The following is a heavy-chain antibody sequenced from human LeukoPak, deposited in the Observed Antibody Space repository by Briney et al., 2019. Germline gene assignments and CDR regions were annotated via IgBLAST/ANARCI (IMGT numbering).Heavy chain of an antibody. V-gene: IGHV1-69*10. CDR1: GGTFSSYA. CDR2: IIPILGIA. CDR3: ARDTVTTTTSDYYYGMDV. D-gene: IGHD4-17*01. Sequence: SVKVSCKASGGTFSSYAISWVRQAPGQGLEWMGGIIPILGIANYAQKFQGRVTITADKSTSTAYMELSSLRSEDTAVYCCARDTVTTTTSDYYYGMDVWGQGTTVTVSS. J-gene: IGHJ6*02.